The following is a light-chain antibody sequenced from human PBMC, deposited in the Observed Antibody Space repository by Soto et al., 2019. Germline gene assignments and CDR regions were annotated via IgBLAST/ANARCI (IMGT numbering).Light chain of an antibody. J-gene: IGKJ1*01. V-gene: IGKV3-15*01. CDR2: DAT. CDR1: QSVRNN. Sequence: EVVMTQSPATLSVSPGERATLSCKASQSVRNNLVWYLQKPGQAPRPIIYDATTRATGIPVRFSGSGSGTEFTLTISSLQSEDFAVYYCQQYNNWPPTFGQGTKVDIK. CDR3: QQYNNWPPT.